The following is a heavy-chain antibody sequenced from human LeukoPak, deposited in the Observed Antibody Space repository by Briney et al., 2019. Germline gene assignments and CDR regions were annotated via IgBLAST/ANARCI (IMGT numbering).Heavy chain of an antibody. CDR3: ARIATPQRVYGMDV. CDR1: GFTFSSYG. J-gene: IGHJ6*02. V-gene: IGHV3-33*01. D-gene: IGHD6-13*01. CDR2: IWCDGSNK. Sequence: GRSLRLSCAASGFTFSSYGMHWVRQAPGKGLEWVAVIWCDGSNKYYADSVKGRFTISRDNSKNTLYLQMNSLRAEDTAVYYCARIATPQRVYGMDVWGQGTTVTVSS.